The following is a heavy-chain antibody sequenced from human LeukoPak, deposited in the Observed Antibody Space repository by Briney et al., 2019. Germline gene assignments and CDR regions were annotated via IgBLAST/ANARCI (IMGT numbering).Heavy chain of an antibody. V-gene: IGHV4-61*02. J-gene: IGHJ4*02. Sequence: PSETLSLTCTVSGGSISSGSYYWSWIRQPAGKGLEWIGRIYTSGSTDYNPSLKSRVTISVDKSKNQFSLKLSSVTAADTAVYYCARDRGYYDSSGYYYGTEWGQGNLVTVSS. CDR3: ARDRGYYDSSGYYYGTE. CDR2: IYTSGST. CDR1: GGSISSGSYY. D-gene: IGHD3-22*01.